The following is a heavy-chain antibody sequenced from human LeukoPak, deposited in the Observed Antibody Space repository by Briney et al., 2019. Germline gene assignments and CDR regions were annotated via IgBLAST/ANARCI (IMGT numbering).Heavy chain of an antibody. V-gene: IGHV1-18*04. J-gene: IGHJ6*03. Sequence: GASVKVSCKASGYTFTGYYMHWVRQAPGQGLEWMGWISAYNGNTNYAQKLQGRVTMTTDTSTSTAYMELRSLRSDDTAVYYCARGPEVAAAKGNYYYYYRDVGEKGPTVTVPS. D-gene: IGHD6-13*01. CDR1: GYTFTGYY. CDR2: ISAYNGNT. CDR3: ARGPEVAAAKGNYYYYYRDV.